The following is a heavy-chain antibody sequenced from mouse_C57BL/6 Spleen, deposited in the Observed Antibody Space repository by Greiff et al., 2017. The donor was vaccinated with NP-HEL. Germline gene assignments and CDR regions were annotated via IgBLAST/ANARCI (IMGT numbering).Heavy chain of an antibody. J-gene: IGHJ2*01. Sequence: EVHLVESGGGLVKPGGSLKLSCAASGFTFSDYGMHWVRQAPEKGLEWVAYISSGSSTIYYADTVKGRFTISRDNAKNTLFLQMTSLRSEATAMYYCARRGFYDVYFTRYFDYWGQGTTLTVSS. V-gene: IGHV5-17*01. D-gene: IGHD2-3*01. CDR1: GFTFSDYG. CDR2: ISSGSSTI. CDR3: ARRGFYDVYFTRYFDY.